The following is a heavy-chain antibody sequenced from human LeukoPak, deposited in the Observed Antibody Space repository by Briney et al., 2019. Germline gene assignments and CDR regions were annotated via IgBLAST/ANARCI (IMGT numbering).Heavy chain of an antibody. CDR2: IKRDGSES. Sequence: GGSLRLSCEASGFTFSTYWMTWVRQAPGKGLEWVANIKRDGSESHYADSVRGRFTISRDNAKNSLYLQMSSLRAEDTAMYYCARDSNYYDSSAYYDTFDIWGQGTMVTVSS. J-gene: IGHJ3*02. CDR1: GFTFSTYW. V-gene: IGHV3-7*01. D-gene: IGHD3-22*01. CDR3: ARDSNYYDSSAYYDTFDI.